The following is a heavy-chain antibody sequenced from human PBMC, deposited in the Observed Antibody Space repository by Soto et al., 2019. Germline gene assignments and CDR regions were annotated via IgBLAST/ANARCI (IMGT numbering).Heavy chain of an antibody. D-gene: IGHD2-2*01. V-gene: IGHV1-46*01. CDR3: ARETSCFDP. CDR1: GYTFTSYF. CDR2: INPSGGTP. J-gene: IGHJ5*02. Sequence: QVQLAQSGAEVKRPGASVKVSCKASGYTFTSYFIHWVRQAPGQGLEWVGIINPSGGTPTYAQKIQGRVTMTRDTSTRTVYMELTGLTSEDTAVYYCARETSCFDPWGQGTPVTVSS.